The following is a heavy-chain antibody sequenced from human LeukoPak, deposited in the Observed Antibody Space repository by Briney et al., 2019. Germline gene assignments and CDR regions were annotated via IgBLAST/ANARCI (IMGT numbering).Heavy chain of an antibody. J-gene: IGHJ4*02. Sequence: GGSLRISCAASGFTFDDYAMHWVRQAPGKGLEWVSTISGGGGSTYYADSVKGRFTISRDNSKNTLYLQVNSLRAEDTAVYYCAKGGKWDVTPFDYWGQGTLVTVSS. V-gene: IGHV3-23*01. CDR2: ISGGGGST. CDR1: GFTFDDYA. CDR3: AKGGKWDVTPFDY. D-gene: IGHD1-26*01.